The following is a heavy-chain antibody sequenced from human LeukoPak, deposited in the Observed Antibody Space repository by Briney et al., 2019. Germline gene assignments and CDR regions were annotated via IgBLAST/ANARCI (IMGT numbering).Heavy chain of an antibody. CDR3: ARDVFLSGSLSRIDY. CDR2: INTSGGST. D-gene: IGHD5-12*01. Sequence: ASVKVSCKASGYIFTNYYIHWVRQAHGQGLEWMGIINTSGGSTSSAQKFQGRLTMTRDTSTSTVYMELSSLRSEDTALYYCARDVFLSGSLSRIDYWGQGTLVTVSS. V-gene: IGHV1-46*01. J-gene: IGHJ4*02. CDR1: GYIFTNYY.